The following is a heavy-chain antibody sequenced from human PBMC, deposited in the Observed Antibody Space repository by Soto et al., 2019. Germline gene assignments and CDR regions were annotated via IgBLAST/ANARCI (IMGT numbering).Heavy chain of an antibody. CDR3: ATVYGSGSYYDAFDI. V-gene: IGHV1-2*02. D-gene: IGHD3-10*01. CDR2: INPNSGGT. J-gene: IGHJ3*02. Sequence: ASVKVSCKASGYTFTGYYMHWVRQAPGQGLEWMGWINPNSGGTNYAQKFQGRVTMTRDTSISTAYMELSRLRSDDTAVYYCATVYGSGSYYDAFDIWGQGTMVTVSS. CDR1: GYTFTGYY.